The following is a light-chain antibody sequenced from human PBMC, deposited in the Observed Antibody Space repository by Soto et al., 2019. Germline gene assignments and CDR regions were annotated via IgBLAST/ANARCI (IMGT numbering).Light chain of an antibody. CDR2: GAS. CDR1: HDITNY. V-gene: IGKV1-33*01. J-gene: IGKJ4*01. CDR3: KQKDILPT. Sequence: DIQMTQSPSSLSASVGDRVTITCQASHDITNYLNWYQQKPGKGPRLLIYGASNLETGVPSRFSGSGFGTDLSFTITTLQPEDFAPSSGKQKDILPTSGVGTKGKL.